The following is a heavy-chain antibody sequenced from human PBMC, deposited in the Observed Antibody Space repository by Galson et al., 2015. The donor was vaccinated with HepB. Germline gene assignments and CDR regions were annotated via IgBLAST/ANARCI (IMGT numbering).Heavy chain of an antibody. CDR1: GFTFTNYA. J-gene: IGHJ4*02. CDR2: VSGSGFRT. CDR3: AKHDLYGDSSRGGSLDC. D-gene: IGHD4-17*01. V-gene: IGHV3-23*01. Sequence: SLRLSCAASGFTFTNYAMYWVRQAPGKGLEWVSDVSGSGFRTSYADSVKGRFTISRDNSENIVYLHMSSLRADDTAVYYCAKHDLYGDSSRGGSLDCWGQGTLVTVSS.